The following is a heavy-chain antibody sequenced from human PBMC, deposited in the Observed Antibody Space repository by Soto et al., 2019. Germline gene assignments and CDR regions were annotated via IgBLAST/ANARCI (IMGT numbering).Heavy chain of an antibody. CDR1: GFTFSSYS. CDR3: ARGGVYSSSWSGSLYNWLDP. D-gene: IGHD6-13*01. J-gene: IGHJ5*02. CDR2: ISSSSSYI. Sequence: GGSLRLSCAASGFTFSSYSMNWVRQAPGKGLEWVSSISSSSSYIYYADSVKGRFTISRDNAKNSLYLQMNSLRAEDTAVYYCARGGVYSSSWSGSLYNWLDPWGQGTLVTVSS. V-gene: IGHV3-21*01.